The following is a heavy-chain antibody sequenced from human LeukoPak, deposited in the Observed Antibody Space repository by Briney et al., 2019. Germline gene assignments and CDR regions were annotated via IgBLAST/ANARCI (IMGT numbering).Heavy chain of an antibody. D-gene: IGHD3-9*01. CDR3: ARVGTYYDILAGYYSTYFDY. CDR2: INWNGGST. V-gene: IGHV3-20*04. J-gene: IGHJ4*02. Sequence: GGSLRLSCAASGFTFDDYGMSWVRQAPGKGLEWVSGINWNGGSTVYADSVKGRFTISRDNAKNSLYLQMNSLRAEDTALYYCARVGTYYDILAGYYSTYFDYWGQGTLVTVSS. CDR1: GFTFDDYG.